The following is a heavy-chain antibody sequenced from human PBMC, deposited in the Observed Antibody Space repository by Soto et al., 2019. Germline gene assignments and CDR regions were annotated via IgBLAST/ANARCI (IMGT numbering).Heavy chain of an antibody. CDR2: ISAYSGNT. D-gene: IGHD2-2*02. V-gene: IGHV1-18*04. J-gene: IGHJ6*02. Sequence: GASVKVSCKASGYTFTSYGISWVRQAPGQGLEWMGWISAYSGNTNYAQKLQGRVTMTTDTSTSTAYMELRSLRSDDTAVYYCARVGGEDIVVVPAAIDYYYYGMDVWGQGTTVTVSS. CDR1: GYTFTSYG. CDR3: ARVGGEDIVVVPAAIDYYYYGMDV.